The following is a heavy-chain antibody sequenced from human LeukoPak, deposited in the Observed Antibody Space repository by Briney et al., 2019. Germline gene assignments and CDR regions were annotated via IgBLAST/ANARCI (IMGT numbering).Heavy chain of an antibody. J-gene: IGHJ4*02. V-gene: IGHV3-21*01. CDR3: ARESEEGFDY. CDR1: GFSFAAYS. CDR2: LGETARVI. Sequence: PGGSLRLSCAASGFSFAAYSMNWVRQAPGKGLEWVSSLGETARVIFYADSVRGRFTISRDNAQNSLFLQMDSLIVEDTAVYFCARESEEGFDYWGQGTLVTVSS.